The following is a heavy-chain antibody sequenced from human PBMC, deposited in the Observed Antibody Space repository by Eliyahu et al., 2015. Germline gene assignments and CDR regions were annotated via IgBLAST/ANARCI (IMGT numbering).Heavy chain of an antibody. D-gene: IGHD2-2*01. V-gene: IGHV3-49*04. J-gene: IGHJ2*01. Sequence: EVQVVESGGGLVQPGRSLRLSCTTSGFNFGXCGVSWVRQAPGKGLQWLTFLRSKNYGGTIDYAASVKGRFTVSRDDSKSIAYLQMNSLKTEDTAVYYCTRVQYSSMDWYFDLWGRGTLVTVSS. CDR1: GFNFGXCG. CDR3: TRVQYSSMDWYFDL. CDR2: LRSKNYGGTI.